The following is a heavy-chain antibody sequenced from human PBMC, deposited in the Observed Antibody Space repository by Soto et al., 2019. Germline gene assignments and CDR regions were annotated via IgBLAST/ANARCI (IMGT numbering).Heavy chain of an antibody. J-gene: IGHJ6*03. CDR1: GVTFGNFV. CDR2: ITETGGDT. CDR3: TKASSHRNNTEV. V-gene: IGHV3-23*01. Sequence: GGSLRLSCAASGVTFGNFVMRWVRQTPGKGLEWVSTITETGGDTYYTDSVKGRFTISRDNSKNTLYLQMTSLRAEDTALYYCTKASSHRNNTEVWGTRTKGIVSS.